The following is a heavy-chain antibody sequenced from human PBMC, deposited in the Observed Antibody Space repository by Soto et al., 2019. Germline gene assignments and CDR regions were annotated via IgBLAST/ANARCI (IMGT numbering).Heavy chain of an antibody. CDR1: GFPLSTSGEG. CDR3: ARSLSIFWVVTQNWFDP. D-gene: IGHD3-3*01. Sequence: QITLKESGPTLVNPTQTLTLTCTFCGFPLSTSGEGVTWIRQPPGKALEWLAFIYWDDVKRYSPSLNSRLTITNESSKTHVVLSMTNMYAVDTATYYCARSLSIFWVVTQNWFDPWGQGVLVTVS. CDR2: IYWDDVK. V-gene: IGHV2-5*02. J-gene: IGHJ5*02.